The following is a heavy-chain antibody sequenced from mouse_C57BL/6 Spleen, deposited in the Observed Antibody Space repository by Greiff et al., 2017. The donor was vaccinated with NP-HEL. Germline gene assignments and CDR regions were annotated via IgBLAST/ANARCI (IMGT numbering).Heavy chain of an antibody. CDR1: GYTFTDYN. CDR3: ARRRDAMDY. J-gene: IGHJ4*01. V-gene: IGHV1-22*01. CDR2: INPNSGGT. Sequence: VQLQQSGPELVKPGASVKMSCKASGYTFTDYNMHWVKQSPGKSLEWIGYINPNSGGTSYNQKFKGKATLTVHKSSSTAYTQLRSLTSEDSAVYYCARRRDAMDYWGQGTSVTVSS.